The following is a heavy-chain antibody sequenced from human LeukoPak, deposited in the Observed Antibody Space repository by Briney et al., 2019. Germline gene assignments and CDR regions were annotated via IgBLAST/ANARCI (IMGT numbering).Heavy chain of an antibody. CDR3: AREPMIVVAVDY. CDR1: GFTFSSNS. CDR2: ISSSSYI. Sequence: GGSLRLSCAASGFTFSSNSMNWVRQAPGKGLEWVSSISSSSYIYYADSVKGRFTISRDNAKNSLYLQMNSLRAEDTAVYYCAREPMIVVAVDYWGQGTLVTVSS. D-gene: IGHD3-22*01. V-gene: IGHV3-21*01. J-gene: IGHJ4*02.